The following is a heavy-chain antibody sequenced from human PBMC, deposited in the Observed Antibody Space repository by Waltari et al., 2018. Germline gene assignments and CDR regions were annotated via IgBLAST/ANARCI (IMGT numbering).Heavy chain of an antibody. J-gene: IGHJ4*02. CDR1: GGSFSGYY. V-gene: IGHV4-34*01. D-gene: IGHD3-22*01. CDR2: INHSGSN. Sequence: QVQLQQWGAGLLKPSETLSLTCAVYGGSFSGYYWSWIRQPPGKGLEWIGEINHSGSNNYNPSLKSRVTISVDTSKNQFSLKLSSVTAADTAVYYCARGPRQYYYDSSGYYYFDYWGQGTLVTVSS. CDR3: ARGPRQYYYDSSGYYYFDY.